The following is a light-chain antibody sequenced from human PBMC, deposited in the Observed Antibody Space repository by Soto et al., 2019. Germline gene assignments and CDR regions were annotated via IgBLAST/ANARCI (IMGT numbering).Light chain of an antibody. CDR1: QSVTNF. J-gene: IGKJ1*01. Sequence: EIVLTQSPCTLSLSPGERATLSCRASQSVTNFLAWYQQKPGQSPSLLIYNASHRATGIPARFSGSGSGTDFTLTISSLEPEDFAVYYCQQRYRWPETFGQGTKV. CDR3: QQRYRWPET. CDR2: NAS. V-gene: IGKV3-11*01.